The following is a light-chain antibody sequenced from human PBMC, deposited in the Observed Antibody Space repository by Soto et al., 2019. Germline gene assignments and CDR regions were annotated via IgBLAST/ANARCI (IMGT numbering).Light chain of an antibody. CDR1: QSVSSSS. V-gene: IGKV3-20*01. J-gene: IGKJ5*01. CDR2: DAS. CDR3: QQYGSSPLT. Sequence: EIVLTQSPGTLSLSPGERATLSCRARQSVSSSSLAWFQQKPGQAPRLLMYDASIRAAGIPDRFSGSGSGTDFTLTISSLEPEDFAVYYCQQYGSSPLTFGQGTRLEI.